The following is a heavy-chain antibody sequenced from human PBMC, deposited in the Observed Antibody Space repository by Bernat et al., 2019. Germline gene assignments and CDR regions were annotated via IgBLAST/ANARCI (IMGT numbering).Heavy chain of an antibody. D-gene: IGHD3-10*01. CDR2: IFYTGST. V-gene: IGHV4-59*01. Sequence: QLQLQESGPGLVKPSETLSLTCTVSGGSIVSYYWSWIRQPPGKGLEWIGYIFYTGSTNYNPSLKSRVTISVDTSKNQFSLKLSSVTAADTAVYYCARVAAYGWRSFDPWGQGTLVTVSS. CDR1: GGSIVSYY. J-gene: IGHJ5*02. CDR3: ARVAAYGWRSFDP.